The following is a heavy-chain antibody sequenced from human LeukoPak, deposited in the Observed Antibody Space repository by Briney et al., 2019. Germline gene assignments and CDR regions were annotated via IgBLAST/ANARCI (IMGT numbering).Heavy chain of an antibody. V-gene: IGHV4-34*01. J-gene: IGHJ3*02. CDR3: AREKIGAFDI. Sequence: SETLSLTCAVYGGSFSGYYWSWIRKPPGKGLEWIGEINHSGSTDYNPSLKSRVTISVDTSKNQFSLKLSSVTAADTAVYYCAREKIGAFDIWGQGTMVTVSS. D-gene: IGHD2/OR15-2a*01. CDR2: INHSGST. CDR1: GGSFSGYY.